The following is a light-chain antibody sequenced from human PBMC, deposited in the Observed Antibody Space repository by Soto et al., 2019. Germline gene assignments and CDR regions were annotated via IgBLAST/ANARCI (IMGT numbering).Light chain of an antibody. CDR1: QSVRGNS. Sequence: EVVLTQSPGTLPLSPGEGATLSCRASQSVRGNSLAWYQQKPGQAPRLLIYSVSSRATGIPDRFSGSGSGTDFTLTISRLEPEDFAVYYCQQYGALPVTFGPGITVDIK. CDR2: SVS. V-gene: IGKV3-20*01. J-gene: IGKJ3*01. CDR3: QQYGALPVT.